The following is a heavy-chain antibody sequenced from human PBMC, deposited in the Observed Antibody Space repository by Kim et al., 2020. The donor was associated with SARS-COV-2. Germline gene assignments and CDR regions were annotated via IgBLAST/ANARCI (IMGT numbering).Heavy chain of an antibody. J-gene: IGHJ6*02. CDR1: GFVFSNYA. CDR2: ITISGGIT. CDR3: AKDKRTTVTTYGMDV. D-gene: IGHD4-17*01. Sequence: GGSLRLSCAASGFVFSNYAMSWVRQASGKGLEWVSGITISGGITYYADSVKGRFTISRDNSKNTLHLQMNSLRAEDTAVYYCAKDKRTTVTTYGMDVWG. V-gene: IGHV3-23*01.